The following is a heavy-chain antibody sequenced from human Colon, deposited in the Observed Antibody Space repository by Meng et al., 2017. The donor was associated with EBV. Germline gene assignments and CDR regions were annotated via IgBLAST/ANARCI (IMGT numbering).Heavy chain of an antibody. D-gene: IGHD3-10*01. J-gene: IGHJ4*02. V-gene: IGHV4-39*01. CDR1: GGSISSNGYD. Sequence: QLPLQEACPGLVKPSETLSLTCTLSGGSISSNGYDWDWVRQPPGKGLEWIGAIYHSGSTSYNPSLQSRVTMFVDTSKNQFSLMLTSVTATDTAVYYCARRRGGSGRDCWGQGTLVTVSS. CDR3: ARRRGGSGRDC. CDR2: IYHSGST.